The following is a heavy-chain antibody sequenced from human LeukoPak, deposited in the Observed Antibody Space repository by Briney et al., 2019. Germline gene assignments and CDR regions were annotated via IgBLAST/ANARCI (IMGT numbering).Heavy chain of an antibody. V-gene: IGHV3-15*01. Sequence: GGSLRLSCTASGFTFSKAWMTWVRQAPGKGLECFGRIKSKTDGGTIDYAAPVKGRFSISRDDSKNTVSLQMNSLKTEDTAVYYCTTEGYCSGGSCYSFDNWGQGTLVTVSS. CDR1: GFTFSKAW. CDR3: TTEGYCSGGSCYSFDN. D-gene: IGHD2-15*01. J-gene: IGHJ4*02. CDR2: IKSKTDGGTI.